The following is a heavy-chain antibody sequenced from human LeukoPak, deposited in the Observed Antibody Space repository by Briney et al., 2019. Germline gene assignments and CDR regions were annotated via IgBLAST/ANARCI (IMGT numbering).Heavy chain of an antibody. V-gene: IGHV1-69*13. Sequence: GASVKVSCKASGGTFSSYAISWVRQAPGQGLEWMGGIIPIFGTANYAQKFQGRVTITADESTSTAYMELSSLRSEDTAVYYCASALSSSSSYYYYYGMDVWGQGTTVTVSS. CDR3: ASALSSSSSYYYYYGMDV. CDR2: IIPIFGTA. D-gene: IGHD6-6*01. CDR1: GGTFSSYA. J-gene: IGHJ6*02.